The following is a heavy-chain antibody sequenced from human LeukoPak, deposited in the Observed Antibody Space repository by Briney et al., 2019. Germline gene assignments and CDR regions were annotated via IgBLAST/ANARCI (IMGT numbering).Heavy chain of an antibody. V-gene: IGHV4-34*01. J-gene: IGHJ4*02. D-gene: IGHD3-10*01. CDR1: GGSFSGYY. Sequence: PSETLSLTCAVYGGSFSGYYWGWIRQPPGKGLEWIGEINHSGSTNYNPSLKSRVTISVDTTKNQFSLKLSSVTAADTAVYYCARRRSLTYYYGSGSYNYFDYWGQGTLVTVSS. CDR3: ARRRSLTYYYGSGSYNYFDY. CDR2: INHSGST.